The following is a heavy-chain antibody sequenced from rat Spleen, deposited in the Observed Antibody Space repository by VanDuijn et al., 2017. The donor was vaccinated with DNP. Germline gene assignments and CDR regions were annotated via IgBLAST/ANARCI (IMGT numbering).Heavy chain of an antibody. V-gene: IGHV2-15*01. CDR2: MWYDGDT. CDR1: GFSVTSYS. CDR3: TRETGIDY. J-gene: IGHJ2*01. Sequence: QVQLKESGPSLVQPSETLTLTCTVSGFSVTSYSVSWVRQPSGRGPEWMGKMWYDGDTAYNSALKSRLSISRDTSRSQVFLKMNSLQTEDTAIYFCTRETGIDYWGQGVMVTVSS. D-gene: IGHD5-1*01.